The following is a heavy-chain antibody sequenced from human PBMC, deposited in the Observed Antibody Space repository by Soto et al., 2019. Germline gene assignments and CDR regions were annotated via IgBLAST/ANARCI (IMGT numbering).Heavy chain of an antibody. D-gene: IGHD3-10*01. Sequence: PPGKGLEWVAYTAYTGNTNYNPSLKSRVTISMDTSKNQLSLKLNSMTAEDTAVYYCARDMKRGFSPFLASWGKGSPVIV. CDR3: ARDMKRGFSPFLAS. CDR2: TAYTGNT. V-gene: IGHV4-59*01. J-gene: IGHJ5*02.